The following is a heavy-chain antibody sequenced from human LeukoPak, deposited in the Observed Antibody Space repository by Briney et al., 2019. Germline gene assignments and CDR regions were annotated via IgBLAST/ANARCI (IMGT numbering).Heavy chain of an antibody. V-gene: IGHV3-33*08. CDR2: IWYDGSNK. CDR1: GSIFSTYV. Sequence: PGGSLRLSCAASGSIFSTYVMSWVRQAPGKGLEWVAVIWYDGSNKYYADSVKGRFTISRDNSKNTLYLQMNSLRAEDTAVYYCARDGGPWGLPDAFDIWGQGTMVTVSS. CDR3: ARDGGPWGLPDAFDI. J-gene: IGHJ3*02. D-gene: IGHD1-26*01.